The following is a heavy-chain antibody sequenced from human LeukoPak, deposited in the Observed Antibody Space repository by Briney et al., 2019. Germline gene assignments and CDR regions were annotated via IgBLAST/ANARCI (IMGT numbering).Heavy chain of an antibody. V-gene: IGHV3-7*03. CDR2: IKQDGGEK. D-gene: IGHD4-23*01. CDR3: ARDHLTVGATGSSDI. J-gene: IGHJ3*02. CDR1: GFTVSSSY. Sequence: PGGSLRLSCAASGFTVSSSYMYWVRQAPGKGLEWVGNIKQDGGEKNYVDSVRGRFTISRDNAKNSLYLQMNSLRVEDTAVYYCARDHLTVGATGSSDIWGQGTMVTVSS.